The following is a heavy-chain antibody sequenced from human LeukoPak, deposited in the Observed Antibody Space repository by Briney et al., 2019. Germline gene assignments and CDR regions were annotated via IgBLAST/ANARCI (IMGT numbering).Heavy chain of an antibody. CDR3: ATFSTVTPSFDY. CDR2: IYTSGST. J-gene: IGHJ4*02. D-gene: IGHD4-17*01. Sequence: SETLSLTCIVSGDSISSYYWNWIRQPAGKGLEWIGRIYTSGSTIYNPSLKSRVTMSVDTSKNQFSLKLSSVTAADTAVYYCATFSTVTPSFDYWGQGTLVTVSS. CDR1: GDSISSYY. V-gene: IGHV4-4*07.